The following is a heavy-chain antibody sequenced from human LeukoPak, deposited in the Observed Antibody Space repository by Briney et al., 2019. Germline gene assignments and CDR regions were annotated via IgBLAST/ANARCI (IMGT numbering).Heavy chain of an antibody. CDR1: GFTFSSYS. V-gene: IGHV3-21*01. Sequence: GGSLRLSWAAYGFTFSSYSMNWVRQAPGKGREWVSSISSSSSYIYYANSVKGRFTISRDNATTSLYLQMNSLRAEDTAVYYCARAYGSGSSSTRMDVWGQGTTVTVSS. CDR3: ARAYGSGSSSTRMDV. CDR2: ISSSSSYI. D-gene: IGHD3-10*01. J-gene: IGHJ6*02.